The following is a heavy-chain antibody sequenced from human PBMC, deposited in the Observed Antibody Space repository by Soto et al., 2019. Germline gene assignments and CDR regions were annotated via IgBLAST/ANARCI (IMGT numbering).Heavy chain of an antibody. V-gene: IGHV3-23*01. Sequence: GGSLRLSCASSGFTFSSYAMSLVRQAPGKGLEWVSAISGSGGSTYYADSVKGRFTISRDNSKNTLYLQMNSLRAEDTAVYYCAKDVRVLRFLEWLLGPFDYWGQGTLVTVSS. CDR1: GFTFSSYA. D-gene: IGHD3-3*01. CDR2: ISGSGGST. CDR3: AKDVRVLRFLEWLLGPFDY. J-gene: IGHJ4*02.